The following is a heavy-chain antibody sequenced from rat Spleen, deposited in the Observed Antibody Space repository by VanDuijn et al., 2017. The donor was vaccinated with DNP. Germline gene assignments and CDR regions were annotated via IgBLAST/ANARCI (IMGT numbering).Heavy chain of an antibody. CDR3: TRPGSPYYFDY. J-gene: IGHJ2*01. D-gene: IGHD5-1*01. CDR2: ISFDGSAT. Sequence: EVLLVESDGGLVQPGRSLKLSCAVSGFTFSDYYMAWVRQAPTKGLEWVATISFDGSATSYRDSVKGRFTVSRDNAKSTLYLQMDSLRSEDTATYYCTRPGSPYYFDYWGQGVMVTVSS. CDR1: GFTFSDYY. V-gene: IGHV5-29*01.